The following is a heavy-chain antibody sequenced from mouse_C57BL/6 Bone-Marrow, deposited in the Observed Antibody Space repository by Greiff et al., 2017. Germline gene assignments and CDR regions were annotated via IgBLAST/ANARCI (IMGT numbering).Heavy chain of an antibody. CDR1: GYAFSSYW. CDR3: ARRDYGSSYDWYFDV. Sequence: VQLQQSGAELVKPGASVKISCKASGYAFSSYWMNWVKQRPGKGLEWIGQIYPGDGDTNYNGKFKGKATLTADKSSSTAYMQLSSLTSEDSEVYFCARRDYGSSYDWYFDVWGTGTTVTVSS. CDR2: IYPGDGDT. D-gene: IGHD1-1*01. J-gene: IGHJ1*03. V-gene: IGHV1-80*01.